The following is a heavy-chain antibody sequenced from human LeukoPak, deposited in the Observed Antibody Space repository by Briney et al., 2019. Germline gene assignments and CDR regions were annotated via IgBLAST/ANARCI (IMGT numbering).Heavy chain of an antibody. CDR1: GFTFSSYV. D-gene: IGHD2-8*01. Sequence: GGSLRLSCAASGFTFSSYVMSWVRQAPGKGLEWVGRVKTKGDGGAADYAAPVKGRFTISRDDSTKTLYLQMNSLKTEDTAVYYCTTDRMIYATNWAVSWFDLWGQGTLVTVSS. CDR2: VKTKGDGGAA. CDR3: TTDRMIYATNWAVSWFDL. J-gene: IGHJ5*02. V-gene: IGHV3-15*01.